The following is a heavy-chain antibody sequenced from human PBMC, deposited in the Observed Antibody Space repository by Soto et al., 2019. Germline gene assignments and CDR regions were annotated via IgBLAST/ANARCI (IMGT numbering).Heavy chain of an antibody. D-gene: IGHD2-8*02. CDR1: GFTFSSYA. V-gene: IGHV3-23*01. CDR2: ISGSGGST. Sequence: GGSLRLSCAASGFTFSSYAMSWVRQAPGKGLEWVSAISGSGGSTYYADSVKGRFTISRDNSKNTLYLQMNSLRAEDTAVYYCAKSFFRLVVPASIDYWGQGTLVTVSS. J-gene: IGHJ4*02. CDR3: AKSFFRLVVPASIDY.